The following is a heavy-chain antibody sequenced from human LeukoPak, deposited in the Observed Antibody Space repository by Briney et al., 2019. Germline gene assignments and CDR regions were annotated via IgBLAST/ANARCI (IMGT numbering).Heavy chain of an antibody. J-gene: IGHJ4*02. V-gene: IGHV3-21*01. CDR3: ARDLSSGMPGGFDY. CDR2: ISSGSDYL. CDR1: GFTYRRYS. D-gene: IGHD2-2*01. Sequence: GGSLRLSCVASGFTYRRYSMNWVRQARGKGLEWVSTISSGSDYLYHADSVRGRFTIYRDNARNSLFLQMDDLRAEDTALYYCARDLSSGMPGGFDYWGQGILVTVSS.